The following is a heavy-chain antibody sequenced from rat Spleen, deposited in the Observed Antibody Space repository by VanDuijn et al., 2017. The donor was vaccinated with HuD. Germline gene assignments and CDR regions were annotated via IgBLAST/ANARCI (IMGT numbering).Heavy chain of an antibody. CDR3: TLGVR. V-gene: IGHV5-7*01. CDR2: ISYDDSST. D-gene: IGHD4-3*01. CDR1: GFTFSDYN. Sequence: EVQLVESGGGLVQPGRSLKLSCAASGFTFSDYNMAWVRQAPKKGLEWVATISYDDSSTYYRDSVKGRFTISRDNAKSTLYLQMDSLRSEDTATYYCTLGVRWGQGVMVTVSS. J-gene: IGHJ2*01.